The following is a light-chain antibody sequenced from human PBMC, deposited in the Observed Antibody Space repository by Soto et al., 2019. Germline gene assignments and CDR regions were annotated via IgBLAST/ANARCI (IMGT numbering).Light chain of an antibody. J-gene: IGKJ1*01. CDR2: DAS. V-gene: IGKV3-20*01. CDR1: QTVRNNY. CDR3: QQYNSYSWT. Sequence: EFVCTQSPFTLSCAPGEIATLSCRASQTVRNNYLAWYQQKPGQAPRLLIYDASSRATGIPDRFSGGGSGTDFTLTISRLEPEDFATYYCQQYNSYSWTFGQGTKVDIK.